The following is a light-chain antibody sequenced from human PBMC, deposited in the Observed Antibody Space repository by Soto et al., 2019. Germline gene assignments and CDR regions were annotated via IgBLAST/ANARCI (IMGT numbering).Light chain of an antibody. Sequence: DIVLTQSPGPLSLSPGERATLSCRASQSVSSSNFAWYQQKPGQAPRLLIYGASSRATGFPDRFSGSESRTDVTLTISRLEPEDFAVYYCQQYGSPPLTFGGGTKLEIK. CDR2: GAS. CDR1: QSVSSSN. V-gene: IGKV3-20*01. J-gene: IGKJ4*01. CDR3: QQYGSPPLT.